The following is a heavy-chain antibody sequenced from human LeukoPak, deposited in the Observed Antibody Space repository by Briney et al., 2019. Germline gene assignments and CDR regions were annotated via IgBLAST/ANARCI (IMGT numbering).Heavy chain of an antibody. D-gene: IGHD6-13*01. V-gene: IGHV3-21*01. Sequence: GGSLRLSCVGSGFTFSSYSMNWVRQAPGKGLEWVSSISSSSSYIYYADSVKGRFTISRDNAENSLYLQMNSLRAEDTAVYYCARGGSSTSGDYWGQGTLVTVSS. CDR2: ISSSSSYI. CDR1: GFTFSSYS. CDR3: ARGGSSTSGDY. J-gene: IGHJ4*02.